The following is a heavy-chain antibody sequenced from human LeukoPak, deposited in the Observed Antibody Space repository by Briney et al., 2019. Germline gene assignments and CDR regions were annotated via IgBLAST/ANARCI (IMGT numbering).Heavy chain of an antibody. J-gene: IGHJ5*02. CDR3: ARDYMMVNWFDP. V-gene: IGHV3-30-3*01. D-gene: IGHD2-8*01. Sequence: PGRSLRLSCAASGFTFSSYAMHWVRQAPGKGLEWVAVISYDGSNKYYADSVKGRFTISRDSSKNTLYLQMNSLRAEDTAVYYCARDYMMVNWFDPWGQGTLVTVSS. CDR1: GFTFSSYA. CDR2: ISYDGSNK.